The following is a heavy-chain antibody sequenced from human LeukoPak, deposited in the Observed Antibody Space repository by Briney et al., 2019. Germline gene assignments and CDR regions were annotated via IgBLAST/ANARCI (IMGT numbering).Heavy chain of an antibody. Sequence: SGGSLRLSCAASGFTFSSYAMNWVRQAPGKGLEWVSAITGSGGRTYYADSVKGRFTISRDNSKNTLYLQMNSLRAEDTAVYYCARDRYRDIAWDAFDVWGQGTMVTVSS. CDR1: GFTFSSYA. V-gene: IGHV3-23*01. CDR2: ITGSGGRT. CDR3: ARDRYRDIAWDAFDV. D-gene: IGHD2-2*02. J-gene: IGHJ3*01.